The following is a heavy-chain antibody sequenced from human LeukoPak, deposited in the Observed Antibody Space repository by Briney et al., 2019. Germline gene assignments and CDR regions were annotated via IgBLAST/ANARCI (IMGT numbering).Heavy chain of an antibody. CDR1: GFTFSSYW. J-gene: IGHJ4*02. V-gene: IGHV3-7*01. CDR2: IKQDGSEK. CDR3: ARAVHIPPYYDILTGYYFYFDY. Sequence: GGSLRLSCAASGFTFSSYWMSWVRQAPGKGLEWVANIKQDGSEKYYVDSVKGRFTISRDNAKNSLYLQMNSLTAEDTAVYYCARAVHIPPYYDILTGYYFYFDYWGQGTLATVSS. D-gene: IGHD3-9*01.